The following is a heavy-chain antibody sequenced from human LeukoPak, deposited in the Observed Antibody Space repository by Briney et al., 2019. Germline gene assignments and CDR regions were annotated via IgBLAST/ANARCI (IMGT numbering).Heavy chain of an antibody. J-gene: IGHJ4*02. Sequence: SQTLSLTCAISGDSVSSKSAAWNWIRQSPSRGLEWLGRTYYRSKWYNDYAVSVKSRMTINPDTSKNQFSLQLNSVTPEDTAVYYCAREKFVFIAAAGAFDYWGQGTLVTVPS. CDR3: AREKFVFIAAAGAFDY. CDR1: GDSVSSKSAA. D-gene: IGHD6-13*01. CDR2: TYYRSKWYN. V-gene: IGHV6-1*01.